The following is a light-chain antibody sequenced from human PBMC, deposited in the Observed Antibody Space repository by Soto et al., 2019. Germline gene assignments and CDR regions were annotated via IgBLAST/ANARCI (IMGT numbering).Light chain of an antibody. CDR3: QQSFSTPRT. J-gene: IGKJ1*01. V-gene: IGKV1-39*01. CDR1: QDINKN. CDR2: GAS. Sequence: DIQMTQSPSSLSASVGDRVTITCQASQDINKNLIWYQQKPGKAPKLLIYGASSLQSGVPSRFSGSGSGTDFTLTISSLQPEDFGTYYCQQSFSTPRTFGQGTKVDIK.